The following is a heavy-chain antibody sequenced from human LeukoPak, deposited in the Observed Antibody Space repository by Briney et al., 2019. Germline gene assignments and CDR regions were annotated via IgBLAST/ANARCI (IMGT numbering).Heavy chain of an antibody. V-gene: IGHV3-48*01. Sequence: GGSLRLSCVGSGFPFSGNSVNWVRQARGRGREWVSHISYSSTIIHYADSVKGRVTISRDNAKNSVFLQMNRLRAEDTAVYYCTTSRHTSSWYYNDYWGEGILVTVS. J-gene: IGHJ4*02. CDR2: ISYSSTII. CDR1: GFPFSGNS. D-gene: IGHD6-13*01. CDR3: TTSRHTSSWYYNDY.